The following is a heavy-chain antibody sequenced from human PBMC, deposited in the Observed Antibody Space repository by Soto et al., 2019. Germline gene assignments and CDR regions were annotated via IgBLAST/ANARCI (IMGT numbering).Heavy chain of an antibody. Sequence: PSETLSLTCAVYGGSFSGYYWSWIRQPPGKGLEWIGYIYYSGITNYNPSLKSRVTISVDTSKNQFSLKLSSVTAADKAVYYCARYKSDYYYGMAVWGQGTTVTVSS. J-gene: IGHJ6*02. CDR1: GGSFSGYY. CDR3: ARYKSDYYYGMAV. D-gene: IGHD1-20*01. CDR2: IYYSGIT. V-gene: IGHV4-59*01.